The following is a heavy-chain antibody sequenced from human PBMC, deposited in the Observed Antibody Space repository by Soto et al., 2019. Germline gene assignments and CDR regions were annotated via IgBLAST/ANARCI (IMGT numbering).Heavy chain of an antibody. CDR3: ARASGYYDMDV. J-gene: IGHJ6*02. V-gene: IGHV3-48*02. CDR2: ISSSSSTI. Sequence: PGGSLRLSCAASGFTFSRYSMNWVRQAPGKGLEWVSYISSSSSTIYYADSVKGRFTISRDNAKNSVFLQMHSLRDEDTAVYYCARASGYYDMDVWGQGTTVTVSS. CDR1: GFTFSRYS. D-gene: IGHD3-3*01.